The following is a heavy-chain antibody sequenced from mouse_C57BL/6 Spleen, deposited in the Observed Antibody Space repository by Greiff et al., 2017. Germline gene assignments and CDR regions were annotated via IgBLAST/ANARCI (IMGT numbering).Heavy chain of an antibody. CDR3: VPFYYS. Sequence: VKLQEPGPELVKPGASVKISCKASGYAFSSSWMNWVKQRPGKGLEWIGRIYPGDGDTNYNGKFKGKATLTADKSSSTAYMQLSSLTSEDSAVYFCVPFYYSWGQGTSGTVSS. CDR2: IYPGDGDT. V-gene: IGHV1-82*01. CDR1: GYAFSSSW. J-gene: IGHJ4*01. D-gene: IGHD2-12*01.